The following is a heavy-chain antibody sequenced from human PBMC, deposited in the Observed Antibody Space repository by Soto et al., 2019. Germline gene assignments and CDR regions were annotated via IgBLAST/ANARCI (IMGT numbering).Heavy chain of an antibody. J-gene: IGHJ4*02. CDR2: ISGSGGST. V-gene: IGHV3-23*01. CDR1: GFTFSSYA. D-gene: IGHD3-3*01. CDR3: AKDTYDFWSGYAAVDY. Sequence: GVLRLSCAASGFTFSSYAMSWVRQAPGKGLEWVSAISGSGGSTYYADSVKGRFTISRDNSKNTLYLQMNSLRAEDTAVYYCAKDTYDFWSGYAAVDYWGQGTLVTVSS.